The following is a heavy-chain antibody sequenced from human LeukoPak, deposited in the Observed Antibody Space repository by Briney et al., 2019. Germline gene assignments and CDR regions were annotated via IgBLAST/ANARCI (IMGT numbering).Heavy chain of an antibody. Sequence: GGSLRLSCAASGFTFSDYYMGWIRQAPGKGLEWVSYISSSGSTIYYADSVKGRFTISRDNANNSLYLQMNSLRVEDTAVYYCARDPNAGSGYSYYYGMDVWGKGTTVTVSS. CDR3: ARDPNAGSGYSYYYGMDV. CDR2: ISSSGSTI. CDR1: GFTFSDYY. D-gene: IGHD5-12*01. V-gene: IGHV3-11*04. J-gene: IGHJ6*04.